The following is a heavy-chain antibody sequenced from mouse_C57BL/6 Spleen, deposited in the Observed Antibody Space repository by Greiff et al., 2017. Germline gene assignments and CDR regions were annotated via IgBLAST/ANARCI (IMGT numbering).Heavy chain of an antibody. CDR2: IYIGNGYT. V-gene: IGHV1-58*01. CDR1: GYTFTSYG. Sequence: EVQLQESGAELVRPGSSVKMSCKTSGYTFTSYGINWVKQRPGQGLEWIGYIYIGNGYTEYNQKFKGKATLTSDTSSSTAYMQLSSLTSEDSAIXFCERDFGTTVVAHYFDYWGQGTTLTVSS. CDR3: ERDFGTTVVAHYFDY. D-gene: IGHD1-1*01. J-gene: IGHJ2*01.